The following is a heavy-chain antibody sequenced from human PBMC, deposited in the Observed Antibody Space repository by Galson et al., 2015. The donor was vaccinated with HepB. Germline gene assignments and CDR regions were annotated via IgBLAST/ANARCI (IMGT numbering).Heavy chain of an antibody. D-gene: IGHD1-20*01. CDR3: AKVITGMTSPFDY. CDR2: ISYDGSNK. CDR1: GFTFSSYG. Sequence: SLRLSCAASGFTFSSYGMHWVRQAPGKGLEWVAVISYDGSNKYYADSVKGRFTISRDNSKNTLYLQMNSLRAEDTAVYYCAKVITGMTSPFDYWGQGTLVTVSS. J-gene: IGHJ4*02. V-gene: IGHV3-30*18.